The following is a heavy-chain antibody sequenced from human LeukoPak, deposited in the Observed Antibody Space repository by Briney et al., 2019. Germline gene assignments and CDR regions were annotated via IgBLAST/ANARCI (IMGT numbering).Heavy chain of an antibody. CDR2: IYYGGST. CDR1: GGSISSGDYY. Sequence: SETLSLTCTVSGGSISSGDYYWTWIRQPPGKGLEWIGYIYYGGSTYYNPSLRSRVTISVDTSKNQFSLKLTSVTAADTAVYYCARRLIVVAVFDYWGQGTLVTVSS. V-gene: IGHV4-30-4*01. J-gene: IGHJ4*02. D-gene: IGHD3-22*01. CDR3: ARRLIVVAVFDY.